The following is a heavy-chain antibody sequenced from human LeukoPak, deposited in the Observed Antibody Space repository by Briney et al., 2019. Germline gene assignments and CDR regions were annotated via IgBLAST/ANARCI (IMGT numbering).Heavy chain of an antibody. D-gene: IGHD1-26*01. Sequence: PSGTLSLTCAVSGGSITYSNWWGWVRQPPGKGLEWIGEIYQTGSANYNPSLKSRVTLSVDTSKNQFSLKLSSVTAADTAVYYCARDHPLPRLGAPMYNWFDPWGQGTLVTVSS. V-gene: IGHV4-4*02. CDR2: IYQTGSA. J-gene: IGHJ5*02. CDR1: GGSITYSNW. CDR3: ARDHPLPRLGAPMYNWFDP.